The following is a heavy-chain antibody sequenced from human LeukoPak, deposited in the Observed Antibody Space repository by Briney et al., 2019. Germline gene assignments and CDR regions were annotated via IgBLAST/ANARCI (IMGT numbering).Heavy chain of an antibody. CDR3: ARVISYFDPSDNYGGNSNWGWYFDL. CDR1: GFTFSSYG. D-gene: IGHD4-23*01. J-gene: IGHJ2*01. Sequence: GGSLRLSCAASGFTFSSYGMHWVRQAPGKGLDWVAVISYDGSNKYYVDSVKGRFTISRDNSKNMLYLQTNSLRAEDTAVYYCARVISYFDPSDNYGGNSNWGWYFDLWGRGTLVTVSS. V-gene: IGHV3-30*03. CDR2: ISYDGSNK.